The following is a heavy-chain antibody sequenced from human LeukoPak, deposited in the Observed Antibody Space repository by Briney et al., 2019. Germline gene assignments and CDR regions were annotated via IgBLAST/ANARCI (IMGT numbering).Heavy chain of an antibody. CDR2: VSFDGDNK. V-gene: IGHV3-30-3*01. Sequence: GGSLRLSCAASGFTFSSYAMHWVRQAPGKGLEWVAVVSFDGDNKYYADSVKDRFTISRDDSQNTLYLQLNSLGAEDTAVYYCARDWTLNYWGQGTLVTVSS. CDR3: ARDWTLNY. CDR1: GFTFSSYA. J-gene: IGHJ4*02. D-gene: IGHD3/OR15-3a*01.